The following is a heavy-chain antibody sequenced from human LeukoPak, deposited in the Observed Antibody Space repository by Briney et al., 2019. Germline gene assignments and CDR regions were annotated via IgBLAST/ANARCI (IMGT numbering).Heavy chain of an antibody. D-gene: IGHD5-24*01. CDR3: ARYRDGYDWDY. Sequence: GGSLRLSCAASGFTFSSYGMHWVRQAPGKGLEWVAVIWYDGSKNNHADSVKGRFTISRDNSKNTLYLQMSSLRAEDTAVYYCARYRDGYDWDYWGQGTLVTVSS. J-gene: IGHJ4*02. V-gene: IGHV3-33*01. CDR2: IWYDGSKN. CDR1: GFTFSSYG.